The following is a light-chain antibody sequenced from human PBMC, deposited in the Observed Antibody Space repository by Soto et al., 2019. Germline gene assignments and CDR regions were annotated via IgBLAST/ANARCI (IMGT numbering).Light chain of an antibody. J-gene: IGKJ2*01. CDR1: QSVGGN. V-gene: IGKV3-15*01. CDR2: DAS. Sequence: EIVMTQSPATLSVSPGERATLSCRASQSVGGNFAWYQQRPGRAPRLLIYDASTRATDIPARFSGSGSGTEFTLTISSLQSEDFALYYCQQYNNLPLYTFGQGTKLEIK. CDR3: QQYNNLPLYT.